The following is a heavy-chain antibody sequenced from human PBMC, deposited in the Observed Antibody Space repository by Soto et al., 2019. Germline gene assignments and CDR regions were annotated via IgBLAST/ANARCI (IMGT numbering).Heavy chain of an antibody. CDR3: ARDREWLGFDY. CDR1: GGSISSGGYS. J-gene: IGHJ4*02. D-gene: IGHD6-19*01. CDR2: IYHSGST. Sequence: SETLSLTCAVSGGSISSGGYSWSWIRQPPGKGLEWIGYIYHSGSTYYNPSLKGRVTISVDRSKNQFSLKLSSVTAADTAVYYCARDREWLGFDYWGQGTLVTVSS. V-gene: IGHV4-30-2*01.